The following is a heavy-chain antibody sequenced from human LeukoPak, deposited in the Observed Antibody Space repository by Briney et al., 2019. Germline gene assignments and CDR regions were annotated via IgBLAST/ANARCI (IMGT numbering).Heavy chain of an antibody. CDR1: GYTFTSYY. CDR2: INLSGGST. CDR3: ASRDPHSGYADY. Sequence: ASVKVSCKASGYTFTSYYMHWVRQAPGQGLEWMGIINLSGGSTSYAQKFQGRVTMTRDTSTSTVYMELSSLRSEDTAVYYCASRDPHSGYADYWGQGTLVTVSS. V-gene: IGHV1-46*01. J-gene: IGHJ4*02. D-gene: IGHD5-12*01.